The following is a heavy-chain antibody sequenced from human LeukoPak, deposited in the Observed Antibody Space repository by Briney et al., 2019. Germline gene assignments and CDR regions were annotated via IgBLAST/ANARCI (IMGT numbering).Heavy chain of an antibody. CDR1: GGSLSGYY. D-gene: IGHD3-10*01. Sequence: SETLSLTCAVYGGSLSGYYWSWIRQPPGKGLEWIGEINHIGSSNYNPSLKSRVTISLDTSKNQFSLRLSSVTAADTSVYYCARGRKDTLVRGVRLTAYRGAVFDIWGQGTMVSVSS. CDR2: INHIGSS. J-gene: IGHJ3*02. CDR3: ARGRKDTLVRGVRLTAYRGAVFDI. V-gene: IGHV4-34*01.